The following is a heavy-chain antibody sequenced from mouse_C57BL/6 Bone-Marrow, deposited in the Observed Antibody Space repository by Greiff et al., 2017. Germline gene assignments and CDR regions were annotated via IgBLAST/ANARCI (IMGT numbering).Heavy chain of an antibody. CDR1: GFNIKDDY. V-gene: IGHV14-4*01. J-gene: IGHJ2*01. CDR3: TTGGDGDY. D-gene: IGHD3-3*01. Sequence: EVQLQQSGAELVRPGASVKLSCTASGFNIKDDYMHWVKQRPEQGLEWIGWIDPENGDTEYASKFQGKATITADTSSNKAYLQLSSLTSEDTAVYYCTTGGDGDYWGQGTTLTVSS. CDR2: IDPENGDT.